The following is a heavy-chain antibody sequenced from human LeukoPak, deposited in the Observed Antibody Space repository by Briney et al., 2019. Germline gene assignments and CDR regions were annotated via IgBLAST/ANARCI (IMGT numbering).Heavy chain of an antibody. D-gene: IGHD3-3*02. J-gene: IGHJ6*04. Sequence: PGGSLRLSCAASGFTFSNYAMHWVRQAPGKGLEYGSAISYNGGSTYYANSVKGRFTISRDNSKNTLYLQMGSLIAEDMAVYYCARRFAAQLAFVDVWGKGTPVTISS. CDR2: ISYNGGST. CDR1: GFTFSNYA. CDR3: ARRFAAQLAFVDV. V-gene: IGHV3-64*01.